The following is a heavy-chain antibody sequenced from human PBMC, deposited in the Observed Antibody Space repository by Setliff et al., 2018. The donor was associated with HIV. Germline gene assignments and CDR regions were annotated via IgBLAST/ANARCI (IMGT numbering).Heavy chain of an antibody. D-gene: IGHD3-10*02. V-gene: IGHV4-34*01. CDR1: GGSLSNHK. Sequence: PSETLSLTCGVYGGSLSNHKWTWVRQAPGKGLEWIGDISYSGTTKYNPSLRSRLRVSLDTSRNQFSLRMTSVTAADAAVYYCARGQLGLRAPMFYYMDVWGKGTSVTVSS. CDR2: ISYSGTT. CDR3: ARGQLGLRAPMFYYMDV. J-gene: IGHJ6*03.